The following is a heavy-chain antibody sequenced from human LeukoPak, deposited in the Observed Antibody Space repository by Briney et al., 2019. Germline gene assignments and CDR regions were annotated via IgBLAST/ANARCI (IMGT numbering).Heavy chain of an antibody. J-gene: IGHJ5*02. CDR2: ISGSGGST. V-gene: IGHV3-23*01. CDR3: ASLMVRGVIRWFDP. Sequence: GGSLRLSCAASGFTFSSYGMSWVRQAPGKGLEWVSGISGSGGSTYYADSVKGRFTISRDNSKNTLYLQMNSLRAEDTAVYYCASLMVRGVIRWFDPWGQGTLVTVSS. D-gene: IGHD3-10*01. CDR1: GFTFSSYG.